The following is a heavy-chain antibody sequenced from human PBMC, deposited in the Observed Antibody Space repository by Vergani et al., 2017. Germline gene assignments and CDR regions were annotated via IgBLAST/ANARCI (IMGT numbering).Heavy chain of an antibody. V-gene: IGHV3-74*03. CDR2: IDEYGNRA. CDR1: GFSFNTFW. CDR3: VRTEYCTGIACNTRFDS. Sequence: EVQLVESGGGSVQSGGSLRLSCVASGFSFNTFWMHWVRQVPGKGLMWVAGIDEYGNRATYGDFETGRFTISRDNAKNTVFLHMNNLRADDAGVYYCVRTEYCTGIACNTRFDSWGQGALVTVSS. D-gene: IGHD2-8*02. J-gene: IGHJ5*01.